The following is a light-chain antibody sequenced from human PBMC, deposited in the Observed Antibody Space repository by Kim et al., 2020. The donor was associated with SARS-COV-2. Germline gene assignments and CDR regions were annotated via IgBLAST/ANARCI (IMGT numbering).Light chain of an antibody. CDR1: QSVSSY. Sequence: LSPGERATLSCRASQSVSSYLASCQQQTRHAPTRLIYDASTRATRIPPSCSGGGSGTDFSLPISSRVPEDFAVYYCQQRSNCPLTFGGGTKVDIK. J-gene: IGKJ4*02. V-gene: IGKV3-11*01. CDR2: DAS. CDR3: QQRSNCPLT.